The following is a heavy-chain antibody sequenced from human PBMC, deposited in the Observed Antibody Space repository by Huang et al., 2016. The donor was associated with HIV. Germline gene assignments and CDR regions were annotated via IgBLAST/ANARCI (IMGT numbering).Heavy chain of an antibody. D-gene: IGHD6-13*01. V-gene: IGHV3-30-3*01. CDR1: GFDFSSYA. CDR2: ISNDVNNR. CDR3: ARGGILGTSWYRPFDY. Sequence: QVQLGESGGGVVQPEKSLRLSCAASGFDFSSYAMNWVRQAPGKGSQWVACISNDVNNRYYSDSVKGRFIISRDKSKNTLYLQMNSLRGEDTAIYYCARGGILGTSWYRPFDYWGQGTLVTVSS. J-gene: IGHJ4*02.